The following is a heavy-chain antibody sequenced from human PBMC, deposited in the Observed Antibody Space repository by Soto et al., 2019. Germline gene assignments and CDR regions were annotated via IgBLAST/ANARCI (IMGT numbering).Heavy chain of an antibody. CDR3: ARDTGWGLGY. CDR1: ADSITSNYC. CDR2: IYYSGGT. D-gene: IGHD6-19*01. J-gene: IGHJ4*02. Sequence: QVQLQESGPGLVRPSGTLSLTCAVSADSITSNYCWTWVRQPPGKGLEWIAEIYYSGGTSYNPSLKSRVTISMDKSKNQFSLNLTSVTAADTAMYYCARDTGWGLGYWGQGTLVTVSS. V-gene: IGHV4-4*02.